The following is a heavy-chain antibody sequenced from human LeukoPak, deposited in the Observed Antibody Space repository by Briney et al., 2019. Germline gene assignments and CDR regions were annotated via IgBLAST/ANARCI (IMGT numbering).Heavy chain of an antibody. J-gene: IGHJ4*02. CDR2: ISGSGGST. V-gene: IGHV3-23*01. Sequence: GGSLRLSCAASGFTFSSYAMSWVRQAPGKGLEWVSAISGSGGSTYYADSVKGRFTISRDNSKNTLYLQMNSLRAEDTAVYYCAKDFDDILTGYLDYWGQGTLVTVSS. CDR1: GFTFSSYA. D-gene: IGHD3-9*01. CDR3: AKDFDDILTGYLDY.